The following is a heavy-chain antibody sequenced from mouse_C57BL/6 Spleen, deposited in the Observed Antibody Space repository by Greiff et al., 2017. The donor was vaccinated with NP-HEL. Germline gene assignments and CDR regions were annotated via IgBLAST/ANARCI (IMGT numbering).Heavy chain of an antibody. J-gene: IGHJ4*01. CDR3: TKSSGYPYYAMDY. CDR1: GFNIKDDY. V-gene: IGHV14-4*01. CDR2: IDPENGDT. D-gene: IGHD3-2*02. Sequence: VQLHQSGAELVRPGASVKLSCTASGFNIKDDYMHWVKQRPEQGLEWIGWIDPENGDTEYASKFQGKATITADTSSNTAYLQLSSLTSEDTAVYYCTKSSGYPYYAMDYWGQGTSVTVSS.